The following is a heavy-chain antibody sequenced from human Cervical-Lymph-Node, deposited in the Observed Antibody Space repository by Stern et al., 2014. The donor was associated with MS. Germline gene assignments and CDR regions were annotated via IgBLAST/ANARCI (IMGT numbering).Heavy chain of an antibody. CDR1: GFDFNSYG. CDR3: TGVNYDILTGYYSDY. D-gene: IGHD3-9*01. V-gene: IGHV3-33*01. J-gene: IGHJ4*02. Sequence: QVQLVESGGGVVQPGRSLRLSCAASGFDFNSYGIHWVRQAPGKGLEWVAVIWDDGSKKFYADFVKGRFTVSRDNSKNTAYLQMNSLRAEDTAIYYCTGVNYDILTGYYSDYWGQGTLVTVSS. CDR2: IWDDGSKK.